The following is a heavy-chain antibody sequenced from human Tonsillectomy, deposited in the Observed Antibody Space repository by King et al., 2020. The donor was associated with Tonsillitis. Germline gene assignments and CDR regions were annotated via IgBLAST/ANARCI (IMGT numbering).Heavy chain of an antibody. CDR3: ARVNGLGIQLWSSPYYAMDA. J-gene: IGHJ6*02. D-gene: IGHD5-18*01. Sequence: VQLVESGGGVVQPGRSLRLSCAASGFTFSSYAMHWVRQAPGKGLEWVALISYDGSNENYADSVKGRFTISRDNSKDTLYLQMNSLRAEDTAVYYCARVNGLGIQLWSSPYYAMDAWGQGTTVTVSS. CDR2: ISYDGSNE. V-gene: IGHV3-30*04. CDR1: GFTFSSYA.